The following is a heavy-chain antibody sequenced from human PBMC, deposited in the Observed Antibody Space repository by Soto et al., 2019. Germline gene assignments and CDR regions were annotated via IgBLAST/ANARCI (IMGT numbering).Heavy chain of an antibody. J-gene: IGHJ4*02. Sequence: PSETLSLTCAVSGDSISGSQWWSWVRLPPGKGLEWIGEISHTGTTNYNPSLKSRVTLSVDTSKNQLSLKLNSVTAADTAVYYCARHPRDDYNYGGSGIFDYWGQGTLVTVSS. CDR1: GDSISGSQW. CDR2: ISHTGTT. CDR3: ARHPRDDYNYGGSGIFDY. V-gene: IGHV4-4*02. D-gene: IGHD4-4*01.